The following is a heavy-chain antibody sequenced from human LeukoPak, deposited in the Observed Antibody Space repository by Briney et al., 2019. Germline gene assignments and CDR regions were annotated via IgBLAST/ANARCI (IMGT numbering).Heavy chain of an antibody. D-gene: IGHD3-22*01. V-gene: IGHV1-2*02. Sequence: ASVKVSCKASGYTFTGYYMHWVRQAPGQGLGWMGWINPDTGRTNYAQKFQGRVTMTRDTSITTASMELTRLTSDDTAVYSCARGTYYDSSAYSGVRLFDYWGQGTLVTVSS. CDR3: ARGTYYDSSAYSGVRLFDY. CDR2: INPDTGRT. CDR1: GYTFTGYY. J-gene: IGHJ4*02.